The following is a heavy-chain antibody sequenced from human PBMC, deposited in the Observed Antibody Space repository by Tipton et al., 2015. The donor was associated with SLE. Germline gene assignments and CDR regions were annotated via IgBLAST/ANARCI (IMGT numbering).Heavy chain of an antibody. CDR1: GGSISSNNFY. J-gene: IGHJ4*02. CDR2: IYFSGTT. CDR3: VRLRSKVLIDY. V-gene: IGHV4-39*07. D-gene: IGHD2-8*01. Sequence: TLSLTCTVSGGSISSNNFYWGWVRQPPGKGLEWIGNIYFSGTTYYNPSLKSRVTFSVDTSKNKFSLEVRSVTAADTAVYYCVRLRSKVLIDYWGQGTLVTVSS.